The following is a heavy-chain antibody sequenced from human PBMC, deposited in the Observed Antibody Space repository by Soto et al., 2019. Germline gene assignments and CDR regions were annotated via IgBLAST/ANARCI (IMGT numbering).Heavy chain of an antibody. CDR1: GGSISSSSYY. D-gene: IGHD3-9*01. CDR3: ASLFTDILTGYSPHYYYGMDV. Sequence: SETLSLTCTVSGGSISSSSYYWGWIRQPPGKGLEWIGSIYYSGSTYYNPSLKSRVTISVDTSKNQFSLKLSSVTAADTAVYYCASLFTDILTGYSPHYYYGMDVWGQGTTVTVS. V-gene: IGHV4-39*01. J-gene: IGHJ6*02. CDR2: IYYSGST.